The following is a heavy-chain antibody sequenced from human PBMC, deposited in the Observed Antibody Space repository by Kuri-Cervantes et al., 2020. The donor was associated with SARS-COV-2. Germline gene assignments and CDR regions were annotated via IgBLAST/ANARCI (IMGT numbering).Heavy chain of an antibody. J-gene: IGHJ4*02. D-gene: IGHD6-6*01. V-gene: IGHV4-39*01. CDR3: ARGSSSHRPFDY. CDR1: GGSISSSSYY. Sequence: SETLSLTCTVSGGSISSSSYYWGWIRQPPGKGLEWIGSIYYSGSTYYNPSLKSRVTISVDTSKNQFSLKLSSVTAADTTEYYCARGSSSHRPFDYWGQGTLVTVSS. CDR2: IYYSGST.